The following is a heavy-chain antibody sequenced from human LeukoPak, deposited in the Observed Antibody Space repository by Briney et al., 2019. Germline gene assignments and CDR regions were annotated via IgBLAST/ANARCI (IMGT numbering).Heavy chain of an antibody. Sequence: GGSLRLSCAASGFIFSYYSMNWVRQAPGKGLEWVSSISSSSSYVYYADSVKGRFTLSRDNAKNSLYLQMNSLRAEDTAVYFCARGEVLAVTGSFDYWGQGTLVTVSS. CDR2: ISSSSSYV. J-gene: IGHJ4*02. CDR1: GFIFSYYS. CDR3: ARGEVLAVTGSFDY. V-gene: IGHV3-21*01. D-gene: IGHD6-19*01.